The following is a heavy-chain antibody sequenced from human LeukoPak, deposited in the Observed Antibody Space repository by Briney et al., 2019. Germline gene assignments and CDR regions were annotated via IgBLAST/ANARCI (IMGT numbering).Heavy chain of an antibody. Sequence: SETLSLTCTVSGGSISRYYWSWIRQPPGKGLEWIGNIYYNGSTNYKPSLKSRVTISVHTSKNQFSLNLRSLTAADTAVYYCARGGYSGYAFDRWGQGTRVTVSS. CDR3: ARGGYSGYAFDR. CDR1: GGSISRYY. V-gene: IGHV4-59*01. J-gene: IGHJ5*02. D-gene: IGHD5-12*01. CDR2: IYYNGST.